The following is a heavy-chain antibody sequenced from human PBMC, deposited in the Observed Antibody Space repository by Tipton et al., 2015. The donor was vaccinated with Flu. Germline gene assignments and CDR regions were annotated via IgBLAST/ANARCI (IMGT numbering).Heavy chain of an antibody. CDR3: ARVLPAAILES. V-gene: IGHV4-31*03. J-gene: IGHJ4*02. CDR2: IYYSGTT. Sequence: TLSLTCTISGGSIRNDGYYWSWIRQHPGKGLEWIGYIYYSGTTYYNPSLKSRVTISIDASENQFSLDLISVTAADTAVYFCARVLPAAILESWGQGTLAIVSS. D-gene: IGHD2-2*01. CDR1: GGSIRNDGYY.